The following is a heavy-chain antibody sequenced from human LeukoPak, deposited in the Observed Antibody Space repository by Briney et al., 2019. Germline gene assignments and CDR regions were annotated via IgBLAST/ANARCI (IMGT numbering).Heavy chain of an antibody. V-gene: IGHV1-3*03. Sequence: ASVKVSCKASGYTFTSYTIHWVRQAPGQSLEWMGWISVGRGDSKCSQEFQGRVTLTRDTSATTAYLEVSSLRPEDMAVYYCGRERGMRDAFDFWGQGTMVTVSS. J-gene: IGHJ3*01. D-gene: IGHD2-15*01. CDR1: GYTFTSYT. CDR3: GRERGMRDAFDF. CDR2: ISVGRGDS.